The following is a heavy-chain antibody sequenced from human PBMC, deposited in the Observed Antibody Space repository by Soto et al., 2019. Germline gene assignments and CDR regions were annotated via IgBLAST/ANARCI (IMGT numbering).Heavy chain of an antibody. J-gene: IGHJ3*01. Sequence: EVQLVESGGGLIQPGGSLRLSCAASGFTFSSNDMNWVRQAPGTGLEWVSLIYSGGSTYYADSVKGRFTISRDNSKNTLYLQMSSLRAEDTAVYYCATRPLLPGAPWCQGTMVTVSS. D-gene: IGHD3-22*01. CDR2: IYSGGST. CDR3: ATRPLLPGAP. V-gene: IGHV3-53*01. CDR1: GFTFSSND.